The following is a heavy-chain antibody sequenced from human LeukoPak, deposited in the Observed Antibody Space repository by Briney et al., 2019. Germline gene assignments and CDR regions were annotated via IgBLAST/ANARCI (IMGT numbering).Heavy chain of an antibody. J-gene: IGHJ4*02. CDR3: AISQGSYYDTSGYLGGDY. Sequence: GASVKVFCKASGYTFTNYGIFWVRQAPGQGLEWMGWISAYSGNTNYAQKLQGRVTMTTETSTSTAYMELESLRSDDTAVYYCAISQGSYYDTSGYLGGDYWGQGTLVTVSS. V-gene: IGHV1-18*01. D-gene: IGHD3-22*01. CDR1: GYTFTNYG. CDR2: ISAYSGNT.